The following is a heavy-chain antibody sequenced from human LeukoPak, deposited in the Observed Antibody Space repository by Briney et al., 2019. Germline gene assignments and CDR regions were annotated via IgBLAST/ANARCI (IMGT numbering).Heavy chain of an antibody. CDR1: GSSISSYY. D-gene: IGHD5-24*01. J-gene: IGHJ4*02. Sequence: SETLSLTCTVSGSSISSYYWSWIRQPPGKGLEWIGYIYYSGSTNYNPSLKSRVTISVDTSKNQFSLKLSSVTAADTAVYYCARAVEMATILFDYWGQGTLVTVSS. CDR3: ARAVEMATILFDY. V-gene: IGHV4-59*08. CDR2: IYYSGST.